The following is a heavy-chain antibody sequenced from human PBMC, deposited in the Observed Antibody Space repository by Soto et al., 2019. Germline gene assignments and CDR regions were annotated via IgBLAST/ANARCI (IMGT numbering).Heavy chain of an antibody. CDR3: AKDRFVVVPAAIIPYFDY. CDR1: GFTFSSYA. CDR2: ISGSGGST. J-gene: IGHJ4*02. Sequence: GGSLRLSCAASGFTFSSYAMSWVRQAPGKGLEWVSAISGSGGSTYYADSVKGRFTISRDNSKNTLYLQMNSLRAEDTAVYYCAKDRFVVVPAAIIPYFDYWGQGTLVTVSS. D-gene: IGHD2-2*02. V-gene: IGHV3-23*01.